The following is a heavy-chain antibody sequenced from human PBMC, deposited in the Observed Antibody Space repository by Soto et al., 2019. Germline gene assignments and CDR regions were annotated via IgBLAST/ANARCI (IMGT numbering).Heavy chain of an antibody. Sequence: QVQLQESGPGLVKPSETLSLTCTVSGGSISSYYWSWIRQPPGKGLEWIGYIYYSGSTNYNPSLKSRVTISVDTSKNQFSLKLSSVTAADTAVYYCAGGKIRNWFDPWGQGTLVTVSS. CDR1: GGSISSYY. V-gene: IGHV4-59*01. CDR2: IYYSGST. D-gene: IGHD3-16*01. CDR3: AGGKIRNWFDP. J-gene: IGHJ5*02.